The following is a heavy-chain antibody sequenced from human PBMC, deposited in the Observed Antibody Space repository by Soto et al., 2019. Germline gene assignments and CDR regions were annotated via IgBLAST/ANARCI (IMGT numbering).Heavy chain of an antibody. CDR3: ARGPTKRYCSSTSCPGFDP. CDR1: GYTFTSYD. CDR2: MNPNSGNT. V-gene: IGHV1-8*01. J-gene: IGHJ5*02. Sequence: QVQLVQSGAEVKKPGASVKVSCKASGYTFTSYDINWVRQATGQGLEWMGWMNPNSGNTGYAQKYQGRVTMTRNTSISTAYMELSSLRSQDKAVYYCARGPTKRYCSSTSCPGFDPWGQGTLVTDSS. D-gene: IGHD2-2*01.